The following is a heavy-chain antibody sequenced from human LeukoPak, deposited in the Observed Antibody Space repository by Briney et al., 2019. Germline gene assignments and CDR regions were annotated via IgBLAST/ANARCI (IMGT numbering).Heavy chain of an antibody. J-gene: IGHJ4*02. Sequence: GASVKVSCKASGYTFTGYYMHWVRQAPGQGLEWMGWINPNSGGTKYAQRFQGRVTMTSDASISTAYMELSSLRSDDTAVYYCASRPDQHLLYYFDYWGQGALVTVSS. CDR2: INPNSGGT. CDR3: ASRPDQHLLYYFDY. V-gene: IGHV1-2*02. D-gene: IGHD2-15*01. CDR1: GYTFTGYY.